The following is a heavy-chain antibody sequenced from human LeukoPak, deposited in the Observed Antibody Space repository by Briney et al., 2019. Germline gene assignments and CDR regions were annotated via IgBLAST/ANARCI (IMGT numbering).Heavy chain of an antibody. J-gene: IGHJ4*02. CDR2: IYLSGGNT. V-gene: IGHV3-23*01. Sequence: LPGGSLRLSCAASGFTFSSYAMSWVRQAPGKGLEWVSSIYLSGGNTYSADYVKGRFTISRENSRNTLYLQMNSLRVEDTAVYYWAKDQGQAVVPRRFDYWGQGTLVTVSS. CDR1: GFTFSSYA. D-gene: IGHD2-2*01. CDR3: AKDQGQAVVPRRFDY.